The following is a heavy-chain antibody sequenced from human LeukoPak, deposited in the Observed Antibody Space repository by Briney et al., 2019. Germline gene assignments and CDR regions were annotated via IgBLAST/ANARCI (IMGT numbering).Heavy chain of an antibody. CDR3: AKGESAYDSSFDY. D-gene: IGHD3-22*01. Sequence: GGSLRLSCAASGFTFSSYAMSWVRQAPGEGLEWVSAISGSGGSTYYADSVKGRFTISRDNSKNTLYLQMNSLRAEDTAVYYCAKGESAYDSSFDYWGQGTLVTVSS. V-gene: IGHV3-23*01. CDR2: ISGSGGST. J-gene: IGHJ4*02. CDR1: GFTFSSYA.